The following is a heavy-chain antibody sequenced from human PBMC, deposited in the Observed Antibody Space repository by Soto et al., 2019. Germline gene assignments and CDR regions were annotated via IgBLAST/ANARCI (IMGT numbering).Heavy chain of an antibody. V-gene: IGHV4-4*07. J-gene: IGHJ4*02. CDR3: ARELWMAGLVYYFDF. CDR2: ISSNGDT. Sequence: PSETLSLTCTISGGSINSNFLTWIRQPAGKGLEWIGRISSNGDTNYNPSLRGRVSMSLDTSKNHFSLKLNSVTASDTAVYFCARELWMAGLVYYFDFWGPGTMVTVYS. D-gene: IGHD6-19*01. CDR1: GGSINSNF.